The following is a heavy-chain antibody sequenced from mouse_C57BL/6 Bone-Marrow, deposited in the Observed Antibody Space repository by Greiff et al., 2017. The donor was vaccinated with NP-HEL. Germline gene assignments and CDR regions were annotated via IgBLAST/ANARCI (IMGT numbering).Heavy chain of an antibody. J-gene: IGHJ1*03. D-gene: IGHD2-3*01. Sequence: VQLKESGPSLVRPSQTLSLTCTVTGFSINSDCYWIWIRQFPGNKLEYIGYTFYSGITYYNPSLESRTYITRDTSKNPFSLKLSSVTTEDTATYYCARSDGYYWYFDVWGTGTTVTVSS. CDR2: TFYSGIT. CDR3: ARSDGYYWYFDV. V-gene: IGHV3-3*01. CDR1: GFSINSDCY.